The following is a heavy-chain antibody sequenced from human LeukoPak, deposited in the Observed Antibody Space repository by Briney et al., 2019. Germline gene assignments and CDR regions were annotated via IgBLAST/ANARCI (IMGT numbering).Heavy chain of an antibody. J-gene: IGHJ4*02. CDR3: ATSPLRGSYPYYFDY. Sequence: ASVKVSCKVSGYTLTELSMHWVRQAPGKGLEWMGGFDPEDGETIYAQKFQGRVTMTEDTSTDTAYMELSSLRSEDTAVYYCATSPLRGSYPYYFDYWGQGTLVTVSS. CDR1: GYTLTELS. CDR2: FDPEDGET. D-gene: IGHD1-26*01. V-gene: IGHV1-24*01.